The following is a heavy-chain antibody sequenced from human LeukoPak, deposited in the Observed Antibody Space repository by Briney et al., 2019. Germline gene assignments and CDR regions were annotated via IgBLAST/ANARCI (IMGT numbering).Heavy chain of an antibody. Sequence: GRSLRLSCAASGFTFSSYGMHWVRQAPGKGLEWVAVISYDGSNKYYADSVKDRFTISRDNSKNTLYLQMNSLRAEDTAVYYCAKGGRPFGYWGQGTLVTVSS. J-gene: IGHJ4*02. CDR2: ISYDGSNK. V-gene: IGHV3-30*18. CDR1: GFTFSSYG. CDR3: AKGGRPFGY.